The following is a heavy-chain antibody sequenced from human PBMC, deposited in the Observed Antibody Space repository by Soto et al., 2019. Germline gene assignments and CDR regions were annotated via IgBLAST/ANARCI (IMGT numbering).Heavy chain of an antibody. CDR1: GGTFSSYA. CDR3: ARRATVTKMPGWFDP. CDR2: IIPIFGTA. D-gene: IGHD4-17*01. V-gene: IGHV1-69*12. J-gene: IGHJ5*02. Sequence: QVQLVQSGAEVKKPGSSVKVSCKASGGTFSSYAISWVRQAPGQGLEWMGGIIPIFGTANYAQKFQGRVTITADESTITAYMELSSLRSEDMAVYYCARRATVTKMPGWFDPWGQGTLVTGSS.